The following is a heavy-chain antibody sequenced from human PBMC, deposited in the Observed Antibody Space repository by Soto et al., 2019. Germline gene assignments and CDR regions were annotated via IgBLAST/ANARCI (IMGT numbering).Heavy chain of an antibody. D-gene: IGHD1-26*01. Sequence: QVQLVQSGAEVKKPGASVKVSCKASGYTFTSYYMHWVRQAPGQGLEWMGIINPSGGSTSYAQKFQGRXXMXRXXSTSTVYMELSSLRSEDTAVYYCASGVGATEDFDYWGQGTLVTVSS. CDR1: GYTFTSYY. V-gene: IGHV1-46*01. CDR3: ASGVGATEDFDY. CDR2: INPSGGST. J-gene: IGHJ4*02.